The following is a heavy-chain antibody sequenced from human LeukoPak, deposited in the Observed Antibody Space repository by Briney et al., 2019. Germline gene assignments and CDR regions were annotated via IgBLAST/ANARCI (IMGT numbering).Heavy chain of an antibody. CDR2: ISAYSLNT. V-gene: IGHV1-18*01. D-gene: IGHD5-12*01. J-gene: IGHJ4*02. CDR1: GYTFTSYG. Sequence: GASVKVSCKASGYTFTSYGISWVRQAPGQGLEWMGWISAYSLNTNYAQNFQGRVTMTTDTSTSTAYMELRSLRSEDTAVYYCASRSPYSGYDLFDYWGQGTLVTVSS. CDR3: ASRSPYSGYDLFDY.